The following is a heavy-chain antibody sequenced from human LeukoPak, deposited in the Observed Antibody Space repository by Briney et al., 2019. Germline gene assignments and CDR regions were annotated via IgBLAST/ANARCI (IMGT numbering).Heavy chain of an antibody. CDR1: GYTFTSYG. D-gene: IGHD2-2*01. J-gene: IGHJ4*02. Sequence: ASVKVSCEASGYTFTSYGISWVRQAPGQGLEWMGWISAYNGNTNYAQKLQGRVTMTTDTSTSTAYMELRSLRSDDTAVYYCARGGSEYQLLFPFDYWGQGTLVTVSS. V-gene: IGHV1-18*01. CDR3: ARGGSEYQLLFPFDY. CDR2: ISAYNGNT.